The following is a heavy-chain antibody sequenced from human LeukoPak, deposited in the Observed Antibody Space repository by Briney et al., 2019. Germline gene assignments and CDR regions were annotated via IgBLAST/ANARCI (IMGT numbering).Heavy chain of an antibody. D-gene: IGHD6-13*01. CDR3: ARASSWYQPGGYCFDY. Sequence: SETLSLTCTVSGGSISSYYWSWIRQPPGKGLEWIGYIYYSGSTNYNPSPKSRVTISVDTSKNQFSLKLSSVTAADTAVYYCARASSWYQPGGYCFDYWGQGTLVTVSS. CDR1: GGSISSYY. CDR2: IYYSGST. J-gene: IGHJ4*02. V-gene: IGHV4-59*01.